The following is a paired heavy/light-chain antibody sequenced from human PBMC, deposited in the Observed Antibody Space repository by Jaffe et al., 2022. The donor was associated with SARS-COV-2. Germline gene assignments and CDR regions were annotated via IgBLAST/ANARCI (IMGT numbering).Light chain of an antibody. CDR3: QQYNTWPWT. V-gene: IGKV3-15*01. Sequence: ELVMTQSPATLSVSPGERATLSCRASQGFSRSLAWYQQKPGQAPRLLIYGASTRATGIPVRFRGSGSGTEFTLTISSLQSEDFAVYYCQQYNTWPWTFGQGTRVELK. CDR1: QGFSRS. J-gene: IGKJ1*01. CDR2: GAS.
Heavy chain of an antibody. CDR3: VREKGH. CDR2: IYSGGDT. CDR1: GFSVSSIY. V-gene: IGHV3-53*01. Sequence: EAHLVESGGGLIQPGRSLRLSCAASGFSVSSIYMSWVRQAPGKGLEWVSLIYSGGDTYYADSVKGRFTISRDTSNNTLYLQMDSLRAEDTAIYYCVREKGHWGQGTQVTVSS. J-gene: IGHJ4*02.